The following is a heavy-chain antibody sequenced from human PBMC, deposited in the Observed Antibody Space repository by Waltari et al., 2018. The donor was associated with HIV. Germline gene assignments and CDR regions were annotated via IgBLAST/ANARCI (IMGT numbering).Heavy chain of an antibody. J-gene: IGHJ4*02. Sequence: QVQLQDSGPGLVKPSGTLSLTCVVSGGSISSSNWWSWVRQPPGKGLEWIGEIYHSGSTNYNPSLKSRVTISVDKSKDKFTLKLRSVTAADTAVYFCVRVSSLTGYYKALDYWGQGTLVTVSS. CDR2: IYHSGST. D-gene: IGHD3-9*01. CDR1: GGSISSSNW. CDR3: VRVSSLTGYYKALDY. V-gene: IGHV4-4*02.